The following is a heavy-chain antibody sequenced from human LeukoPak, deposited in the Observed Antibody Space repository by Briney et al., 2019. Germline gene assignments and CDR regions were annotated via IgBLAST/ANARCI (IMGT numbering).Heavy chain of an antibody. CDR1: GYSFTSYW. J-gene: IGHJ6*04. V-gene: IGHV5-10-1*01. D-gene: IGHD4-17*01. CDR3: ARLTVTYGMDV. CDR2: IDPSDSYT. Sequence: GGSLQISGKGSGYSFTSYWISGVRQMPGKGLEGMGRIDPSDSYTNYSPSFQGHVTISADKSISTAYLQWSSLKASDTAMYYCARLTVTYGMDVWGKGTTVTVSS.